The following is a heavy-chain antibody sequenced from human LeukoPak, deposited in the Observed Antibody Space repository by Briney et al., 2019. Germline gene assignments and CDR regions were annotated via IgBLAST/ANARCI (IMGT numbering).Heavy chain of an antibody. D-gene: IGHD6-19*01. V-gene: IGHV1-69*04. Sequence: ASVKVSCKASGGTFSDHAVSWVRQAPGQGLEWMGRIIPLLSVRSYAQKFQDRVTVSADKSTSTAYMELSSLRSEDSALYYCAIIAVGGVDPFDSWGQGTLVTVSS. J-gene: IGHJ4*02. CDR1: GGTFSDHA. CDR3: AIIAVGGVDPFDS. CDR2: IIPLLSVR.